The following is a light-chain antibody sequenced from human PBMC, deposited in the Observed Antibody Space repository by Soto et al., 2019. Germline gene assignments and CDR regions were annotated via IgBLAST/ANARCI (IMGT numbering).Light chain of an antibody. CDR2: GAS. Sequence: DIQMTQSPSSLSASVGDRVTITCRTSQSISSYLNWYHQKPGKAPKLLIYGASSLQSGVPSRFSGRGAGTDFTLTISSLQPEDFATYYCQQSYSTPFTFGPGTKVDLK. J-gene: IGKJ3*01. CDR1: QSISSY. V-gene: IGKV1-39*01. CDR3: QQSYSTPFT.